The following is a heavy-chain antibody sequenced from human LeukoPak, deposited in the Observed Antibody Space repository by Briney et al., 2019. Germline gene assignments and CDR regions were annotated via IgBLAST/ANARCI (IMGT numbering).Heavy chain of an antibody. Sequence: SETLSLTCAVSGGSISSSNWWSWVRQPPGEELEWIGEIYHSGGTNYNPSLKSRVTISVDKSKNQFSLKLSSVTAADTAVYYCARQYYDILTGYSHFDYWGQGTLVTVSS. CDR1: GGSISSSNW. CDR3: ARQYYDILTGYSHFDY. J-gene: IGHJ4*02. V-gene: IGHV4-4*02. D-gene: IGHD3-9*01. CDR2: IYHSGGT.